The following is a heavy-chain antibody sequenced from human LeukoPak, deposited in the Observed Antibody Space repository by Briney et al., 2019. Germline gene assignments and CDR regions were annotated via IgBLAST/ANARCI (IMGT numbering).Heavy chain of an antibody. CDR1: GFTFSSYG. CDR2: ISYDGSNK. J-gene: IGHJ4*02. CDR3: AKGGRRFGDLLSSIDY. D-gene: IGHD3-10*01. Sequence: GGSLRLSCAAYGFTFSSYGMHWVRQAPGKGLEWVAVISYDGSNKYYADSVKGRFTISRDNSKKTLYLQMDSLRAEDTAVYYFAKGGRRFGDLLSSIDYWGQGTLVTVSS. V-gene: IGHV3-30*18.